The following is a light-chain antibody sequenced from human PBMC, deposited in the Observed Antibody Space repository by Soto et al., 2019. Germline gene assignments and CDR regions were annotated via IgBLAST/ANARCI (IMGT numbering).Light chain of an antibody. CDR2: GAS. Sequence: EIVLTQSPGILSLTPGERASLSCGASQSITNSFLAWYQQKPGQAPRLLIYGASSRATGIPDRFSGTGSETDFTLTINRLEPEDFAVYYCQQYGSSPWTFGQGTKVDVK. CDR3: QQYGSSPWT. J-gene: IGKJ1*01. V-gene: IGKV3-20*01. CDR1: QSITNSF.